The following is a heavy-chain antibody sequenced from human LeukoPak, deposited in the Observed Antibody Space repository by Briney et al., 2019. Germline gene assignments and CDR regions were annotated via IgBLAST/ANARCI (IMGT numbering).Heavy chain of an antibody. J-gene: IGHJ4*02. CDR1: GYTFTGYY. V-gene: IGHV1-2*02. CDR3: AGVRGGSIAALH. D-gene: IGHD6-6*01. CDR2: INPNSGGT. Sequence: ASVKVSCKASGYTFTGYYMHWVRQAPGQGLEWMGWINPNSGGTNYAQKFQGRVTMTRDTSISAAYMELSRLRSDDTAVYYCAGVRGGSIAALHWGQGTLVTVSS.